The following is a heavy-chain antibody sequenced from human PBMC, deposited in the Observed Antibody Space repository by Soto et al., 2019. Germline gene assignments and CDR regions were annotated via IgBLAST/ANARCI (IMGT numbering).Heavy chain of an antibody. CDR1: GGSIGSYY. V-gene: IGHV4-59*01. D-gene: IGHD3-3*01. Sequence: QVQLQESGPGLVKPSETLSLTCTVSGGSIGSYYWNWIRQPPGKGLERIGYIYYSGSTNYNPSLKSRVTISVDTSKNQFSLKLSSVTAADTAVYYCARDGGFYYGMDVWGQGTTVTVSS. J-gene: IGHJ6*02. CDR3: ARDGGFYYGMDV. CDR2: IYYSGST.